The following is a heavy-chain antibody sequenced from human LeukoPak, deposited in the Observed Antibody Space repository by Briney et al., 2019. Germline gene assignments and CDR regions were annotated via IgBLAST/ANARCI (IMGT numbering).Heavy chain of an antibody. D-gene: IGHD5-18*01. Sequence: ASVKVSCKASGYIFTSYPIHWVRQAPGQRLEWMGWINAGNGNTKYSQRFEGRVTVTTDTSAAAAYMELSSLRSEDTAVYYCARDRAMADYWGQGTLVTVSS. J-gene: IGHJ4*02. CDR2: INAGNGNT. V-gene: IGHV1-3*01. CDR3: ARDRAMADY. CDR1: GYIFTSYP.